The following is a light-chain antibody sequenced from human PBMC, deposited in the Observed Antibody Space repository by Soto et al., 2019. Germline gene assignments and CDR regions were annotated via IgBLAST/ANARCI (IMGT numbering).Light chain of an antibody. CDR2: KAS. CDR3: QQYNRYPCT. V-gene: IGKV1-5*03. J-gene: IGKJ2*02. Sequence: DIQMTQSPSTLSASVGDRVTITCRASQSISSWLAWYQQKPGKAPNLLIYKASYLESGVPSRFSGSGSGTEFTLTISNPQPADFATYYCQQYNRYPCTFGQGTKVEIK. CDR1: QSISSW.